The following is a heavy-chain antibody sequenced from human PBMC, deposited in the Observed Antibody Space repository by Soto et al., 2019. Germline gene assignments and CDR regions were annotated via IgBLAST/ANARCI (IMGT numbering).Heavy chain of an antibody. CDR2: ISDDGGKK. Sequence: GGSLRLSCAASGFSFGTYTMHWVRQAPGKGLGWVSLISDDGGKKHFADSVKGRLTIARDHSKNTLFLQMDSLRPDDTAVYFCAREAIYYDASGFSLYYFDSGGQGSLVTVSS. CDR3: AREAIYYDASGFSLYYFDS. J-gene: IGHJ4*02. D-gene: IGHD3-16*01. CDR1: GFSFGTYT. V-gene: IGHV3-30-3*01.